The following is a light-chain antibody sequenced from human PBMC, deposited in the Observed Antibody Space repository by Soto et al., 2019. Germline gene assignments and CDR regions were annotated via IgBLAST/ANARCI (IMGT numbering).Light chain of an antibody. J-gene: IGLJ2*01. CDR2: ANI. CDR1: SSNIGTGYH. CDR3: QSYDSSLSIMV. V-gene: IGLV1-40*01. Sequence: QSVVTQPPSVSGAPGQRVTISCTGSSSNIGTGYHVQWYQQIPGTAPKLLIFANIRRPSGVPDRFSASRSGTSASLAITGLQAEDEAYYYCQSYDSSLSIMVFGGGTKVTVL.